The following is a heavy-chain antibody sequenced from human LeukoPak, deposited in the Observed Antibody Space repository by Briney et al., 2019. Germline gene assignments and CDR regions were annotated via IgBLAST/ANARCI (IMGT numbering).Heavy chain of an antibody. Sequence: GSLVKVSCKASGVIFSSYAITWVRQAPGQGLEWMGGIIPMFGTPNYAQKFQGRVTITADESTNTAYMELSSLTYEDTAMYYCARRDYDILTGSGPFDYWGQGTLVTVSS. V-gene: IGHV1-69*01. D-gene: IGHD3-9*01. CDR2: IIPMFGTP. CDR1: GVIFSSYA. CDR3: ARRDYDILTGSGPFDY. J-gene: IGHJ4*02.